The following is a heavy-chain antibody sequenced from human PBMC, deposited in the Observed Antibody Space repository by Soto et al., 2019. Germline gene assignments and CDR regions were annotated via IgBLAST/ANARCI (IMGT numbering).Heavy chain of an antibody. CDR1: GFTFSSYS. D-gene: IGHD3-10*01. CDR3: AREDILGVRSFDY. CDR2: ISSGSKTI. Sequence: PGGSLRLSCAASGFTFSSYSVNWVRQAPGEGLEWVSYISSGSKTIYYADSVKGRFTVSRDNAKNSQYLQMNSLTDEDTAVYYCAREDILGVRSFDYWGRGTLVTVSS. J-gene: IGHJ4*02. V-gene: IGHV3-48*02.